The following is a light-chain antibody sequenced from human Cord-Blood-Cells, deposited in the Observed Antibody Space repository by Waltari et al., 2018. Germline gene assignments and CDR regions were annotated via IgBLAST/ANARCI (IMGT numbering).Light chain of an antibody. CDR2: WAS. V-gene: IGKV4-1*01. Sequence: DNLMTQSPDSLAVSLGERATINSKSSQSVLYSSNNKNYLAWYQQKPGQPPKLLIYWASTRESGVPDRFSGSGSGTDFTLTINSLQAEDVAVYYCQQYYSTPLTFGGGTKVEIK. CDR1: QSVLYSSNNKNY. CDR3: QQYYSTPLT. J-gene: IGKJ4*01.